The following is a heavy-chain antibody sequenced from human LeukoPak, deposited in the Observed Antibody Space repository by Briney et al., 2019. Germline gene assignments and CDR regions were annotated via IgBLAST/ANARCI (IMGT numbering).Heavy chain of an antibody. D-gene: IGHD2-21*01. Sequence: GGSLRLSCATSGFTFTNYAMNWVRQAPGKGLEWVSAVTGPGDTTYYADSVKGRFFMSREDSKTTVYLQMNSLRAEDTAIYYCAKGVEIALWGQGTLVTVSS. CDR2: VTGPGDTT. CDR1: GFTFTNYA. J-gene: IGHJ4*02. V-gene: IGHV3-23*01. CDR3: AKGVEIAL.